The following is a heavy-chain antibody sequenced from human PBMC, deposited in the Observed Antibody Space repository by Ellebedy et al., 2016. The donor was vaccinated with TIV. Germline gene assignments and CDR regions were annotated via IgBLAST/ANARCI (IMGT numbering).Heavy chain of an antibody. CDR1: GFTFSSFG. V-gene: IGHV3-33*01. D-gene: IGHD6-19*01. J-gene: IGHJ4*02. CDR3: ARMNSGWYVDY. CDR2: LWYDGSSQ. Sequence: PGGSLRLSCAASGFTFSSFGMHWVRQAPGKGLEWVAVLWYDGSSQFYADSWKGRFTISRANSKSELYLQMNSLRAEDTAVYYCARMNSGWYVDYWGQGILVTVSS.